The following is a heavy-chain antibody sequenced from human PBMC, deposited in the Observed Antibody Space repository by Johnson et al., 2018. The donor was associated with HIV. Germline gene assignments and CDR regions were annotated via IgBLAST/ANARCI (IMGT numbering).Heavy chain of an antibody. Sequence: VQLVESGGGVVRPGGSLRLSCAASGFTFDYYDMSWVRQAHGKGLEWVSGINWNGGSRVCADSVKGRFTISRDNAKNSLYLQMNSMRAEDTALYYCARDFKYCAGGGCYRDAFDVWGQGTMVTVSS. D-gene: IGHD2-8*02. CDR3: ARDFKYCAGGGCYRDAFDV. J-gene: IGHJ3*01. CDR2: INWNGGSR. V-gene: IGHV3-20*04. CDR1: GFTFDYYD.